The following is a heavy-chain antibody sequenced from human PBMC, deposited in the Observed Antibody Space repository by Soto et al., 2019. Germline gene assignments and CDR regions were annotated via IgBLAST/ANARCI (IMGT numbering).Heavy chain of an antibody. Sequence: QVHLVASGGGVVQPGRSLRLSCAASGFTFSTYGMHWVRQAPGKGLEWVALISYDGSDKYYADPVKGPFTISRDNSKNTLYLQMNSLRPEDTAVYSCAKDDTYYSVKNYYYFVMDVWGQGTTVTVSS. D-gene: IGHD4-4*01. V-gene: IGHV3-30*18. CDR2: ISYDGSDK. CDR1: GFTFSTYG. J-gene: IGHJ6*02. CDR3: AKDDTYYSVKNYYYFVMDV.